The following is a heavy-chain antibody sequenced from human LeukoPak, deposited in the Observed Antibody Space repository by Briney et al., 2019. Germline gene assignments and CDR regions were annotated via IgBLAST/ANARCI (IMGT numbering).Heavy chain of an antibody. J-gene: IGHJ4*02. CDR2: ISWNSGSI. D-gene: IGHD3-22*01. CDR3: XXXXXGYYSGGNDY. Sequence: GGSLRLSCAASGFTFDDYAMHWVRQAPGKGLEWVSGISWNSGSIGYADSVKGRFTISRDNAKNSLYLQMNSLRAEDTALYYCXXXXXGYYSGGNDYWGQGTLVTVSS. V-gene: IGHV3-9*01. CDR1: GFTFDDYA.